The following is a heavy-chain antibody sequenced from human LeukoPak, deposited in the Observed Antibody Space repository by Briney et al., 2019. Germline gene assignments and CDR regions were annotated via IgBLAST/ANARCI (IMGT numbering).Heavy chain of an antibody. J-gene: IGHJ6*02. V-gene: IGHV4-34*01. CDR1: GGSYSVYY. CDR2: INHSEST. CDR3: AVLSSIAARPYYYYGMDV. Sequence: SEPLSLTCAVYGGSYSVYYWSGPRAPPGGGLEWMGEINHSESTNYNPSLKSPASTSVDTSKNQFSLKLSSVTAADTAVYYCAVLSSIAARPYYYYGMDVWGQGTTVTVSS. D-gene: IGHD6-6*01.